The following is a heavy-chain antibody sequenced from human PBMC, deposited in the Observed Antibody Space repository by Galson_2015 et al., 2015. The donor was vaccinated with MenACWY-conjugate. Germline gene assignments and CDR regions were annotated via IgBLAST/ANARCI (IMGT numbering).Heavy chain of an antibody. CDR3: ARDNSAGPDLFDY. CDR2: INNDGSDT. Sequence: SLRLSCAASGFTFSSYWMHWVRQAPGKGLLWVSRINNDGSDTSYADSVKGRFTISRDNAKSTLYLQMNSLRAEDTAVYYCARDNSAGPDLFDYWGQGTLVTVSS. J-gene: IGHJ4*02. V-gene: IGHV3-74*01. D-gene: IGHD4-23*01. CDR1: GFTFSSYW.